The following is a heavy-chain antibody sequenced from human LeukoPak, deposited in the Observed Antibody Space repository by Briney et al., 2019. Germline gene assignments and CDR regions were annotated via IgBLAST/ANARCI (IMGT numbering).Heavy chain of an antibody. V-gene: IGHV1-69*06. J-gene: IGHJ4*02. CDR1: GGTFSSYA. D-gene: IGHD4-17*01. Sequence: GSSVKVSCKASGGTFSSYAISWVRQAPGQGLEWMGGIIPIFGTANYAQKFQGRVTITADKSTSTAYMELSSLRSEDTAVYYCAGTVTATFLFDYWGQGTLVTVSS. CDR3: AGTVTATFLFDY. CDR2: IIPIFGTA.